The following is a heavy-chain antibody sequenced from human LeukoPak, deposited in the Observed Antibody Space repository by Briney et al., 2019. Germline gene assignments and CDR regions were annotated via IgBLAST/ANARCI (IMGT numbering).Heavy chain of an antibody. D-gene: IGHD4-11*01. J-gene: IGHJ6*01. CDR3: ARVGGSNFYNYG. CDR1: DDSIGNYY. Sequence: SETLSLTCTVSDDSIGNYYWSWIRQSPGKGLEWIGYIYFSGGTNYNPSLKRRVTMSVVTSKNQFSLRLTSVTAADTATYYCARVGGSNFYNYG. V-gene: IGHV4-59*01. CDR2: IYFSGGT.